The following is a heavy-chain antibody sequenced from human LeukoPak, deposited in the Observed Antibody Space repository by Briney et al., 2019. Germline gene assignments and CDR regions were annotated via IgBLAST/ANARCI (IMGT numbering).Heavy chain of an antibody. D-gene: IGHD1-26*01. CDR3: ARGGSYFDY. J-gene: IGHJ4*02. CDR2: TYYRSEWYN. V-gene: IGHV6-1*01. Sequence: SQTLSLTCVISGDAVPSNSAVWNWIRQSPSRGLEWLGRTYYRSEWYNDYAVSLKSRININPDTSKNQFSLHLNSVTPEDTAVYYCARGGSYFDYWGQGILVTVSS. CDR1: GDAVPSNSAV.